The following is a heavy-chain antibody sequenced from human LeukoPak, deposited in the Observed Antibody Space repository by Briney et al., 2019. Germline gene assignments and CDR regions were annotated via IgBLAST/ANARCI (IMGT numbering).Heavy chain of an antibody. V-gene: IGHV4-39*07. CDR1: GGPISSSSYY. J-gene: IGHJ5*02. D-gene: IGHD1-1*01. Sequence: PSETLSLTCTVSGGPISSSSYYWGWIRQPPGKGLEWIGSIYYSGSTYYNPSLKSRVTISVDTSKNQFSLKLSSVTAADTAVYYCARNAWNDVRWFDPWGQGTLVTVSS. CDR2: IYYSGST. CDR3: ARNAWNDVRWFDP.